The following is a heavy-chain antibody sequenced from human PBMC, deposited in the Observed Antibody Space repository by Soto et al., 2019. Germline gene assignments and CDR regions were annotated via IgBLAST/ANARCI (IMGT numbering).Heavy chain of an antibody. Sequence: PSETLSLTCAVSGYSISSGYYWGWIRQPPGKGLEWIGSIYHSGSTYYNPSLKSRVTISVDTSKNQFSLKLSSVTAADTAVYYCARGELGDRRDWFDPWGQGTLVTVSS. J-gene: IGHJ5*02. V-gene: IGHV4-38-2*01. CDR1: GYSISSGYY. CDR2: IYHSGST. CDR3: ARGELGDRRDWFDP. D-gene: IGHD7-27*01.